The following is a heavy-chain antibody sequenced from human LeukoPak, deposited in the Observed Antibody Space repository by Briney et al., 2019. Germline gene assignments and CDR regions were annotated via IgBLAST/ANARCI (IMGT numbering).Heavy chain of an antibody. D-gene: IGHD3-22*01. CDR1: GGSISSSNW. V-gene: IGHV4-4*02. Sequence: PSETLSLTCAVSGGSISSSNWWSWVRQPPGKGLEWIGEIYHSGSTNYNPSLKSRVTISVDKSKNQFSLKLSSVTAADTAVYYCARDGGDYDRPLDYWGQGTLVTVSS. CDR3: ARDGGDYDRPLDY. CDR2: IYHSGST. J-gene: IGHJ4*02.